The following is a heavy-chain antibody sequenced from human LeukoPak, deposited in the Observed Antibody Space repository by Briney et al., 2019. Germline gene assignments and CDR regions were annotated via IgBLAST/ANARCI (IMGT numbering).Heavy chain of an antibody. CDR2: INPSGGST. Sequence: ASVKVSCKASGGTFSSYAVSWVRQAPGQGLERMGIINPSGGSTSHAQKFQGRVTMTRDTSASTVYMELSSLRSEDTAVYYCASVYKHGMDVWGQGTTVTVSS. V-gene: IGHV1-46*01. CDR1: GGTFSSYA. D-gene: IGHD5-24*01. J-gene: IGHJ6*02. CDR3: ASVYKHGMDV.